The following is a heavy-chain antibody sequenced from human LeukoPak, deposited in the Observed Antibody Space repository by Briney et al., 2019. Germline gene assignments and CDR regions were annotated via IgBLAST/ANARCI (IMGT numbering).Heavy chain of an antibody. J-gene: IGHJ6*02. CDR3: ARITGTTSYYYYYGMDV. CDR1: GYTFTSYY. Sequence: ASVKVSCKASGYTFTSYYMHWVRQAPGQGLEWRGIINPSGGSTSYAQKFQGRVTMPRDTSTSTVYMELSRLRSEDTAVYYCARITGTTSYYYYYGMDVWGQGTTVTVSS. CDR2: INPSGGST. V-gene: IGHV1-46*01. D-gene: IGHD1-20*01.